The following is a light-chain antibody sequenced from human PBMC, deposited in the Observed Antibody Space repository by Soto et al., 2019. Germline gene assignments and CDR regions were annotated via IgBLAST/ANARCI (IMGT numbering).Light chain of an antibody. Sequence: DIQITQSPSALSASVADRVTITCRASQTISSYLNWFQLKPGKAPKLLIYAAASLQSGVPSRFSGSGSGTDFTLTISSLQPEDFAIYYCQQTYNTPWTFGQGTKVEIK. CDR2: AAA. CDR1: QTISSY. CDR3: QQTYNTPWT. V-gene: IGKV1-39*01. J-gene: IGKJ1*01.